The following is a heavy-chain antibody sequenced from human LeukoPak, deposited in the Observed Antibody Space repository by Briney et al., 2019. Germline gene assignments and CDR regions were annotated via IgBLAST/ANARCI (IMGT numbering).Heavy chain of an antibody. CDR3: ASRLPGIAVAGPPDY. J-gene: IGHJ4*02. CDR2: ISSSGSTI. D-gene: IGHD6-19*01. CDR1: GFTFSDYY. Sequence: GGSLRLSCAASGFTFSDYYMSWIRQAPGKGLEWVSYISSSGSTIYYADSVKGRFTISRDNAKNSLYLQMNSLRAEDTAVYYCASRLPGIAVAGPPDYWGQGTLVTVSS. V-gene: IGHV3-11*01.